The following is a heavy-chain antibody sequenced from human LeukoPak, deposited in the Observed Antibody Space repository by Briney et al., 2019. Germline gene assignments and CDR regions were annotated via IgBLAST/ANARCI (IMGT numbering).Heavy chain of an antibody. CDR1: GFTFSSYA. V-gene: IGHV3-23*01. J-gene: IGHJ4*02. Sequence: GGSLRLSCAASGFTFSSYAMSWVRQAPGKGLEWVSAISGSGGSTYYADSVKGRFTISRDNSKNTLYLQMNSLRAEDTAVCYCAKLTDSSGFWLDYWGQGTLVTVSS. CDR3: AKLTDSSGFWLDY. CDR2: ISGSGGST. D-gene: IGHD6-19*01.